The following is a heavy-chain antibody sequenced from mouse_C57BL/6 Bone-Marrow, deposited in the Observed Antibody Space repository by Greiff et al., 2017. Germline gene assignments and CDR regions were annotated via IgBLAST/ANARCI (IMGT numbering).Heavy chain of an antibody. Sequence: QVQLKQSGAELVRPGASVTLSCKASGYTFTDYEMHWVKQTPVHGLEWIGAIDPETGGTAYNQKFKGKAILTAEKSSSTAYMELRSLTSEDSAVYYCTMGVTTVVSCDYWGQGTTLTVSS. CDR2: IDPETGGT. CDR1: GYTFTDYE. J-gene: IGHJ2*01. D-gene: IGHD1-1*01. CDR3: TMGVTTVVSCDY. V-gene: IGHV1-15*01.